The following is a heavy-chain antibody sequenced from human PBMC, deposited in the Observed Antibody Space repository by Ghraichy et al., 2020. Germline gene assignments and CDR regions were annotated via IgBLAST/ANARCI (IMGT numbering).Heavy chain of an antibody. CDR2: IYWDDDK. D-gene: IGHD3-3*01. CDR3: AHGYDFWSDPWYFDL. J-gene: IGHJ2*01. CDR1: GFSLSTSGVG. V-gene: IGHV2-5*02. Sequence: SGPTLVKPTQTLTLTCTFSGFSLSTSGVGVGWIRQPPGKALEWLALIYWDDDKRYSPSLKSRLTITKDTSKNQVVLTMTNMDPVDTATYYCAHGYDFWSDPWYFDLWGRGTLVTVSS.